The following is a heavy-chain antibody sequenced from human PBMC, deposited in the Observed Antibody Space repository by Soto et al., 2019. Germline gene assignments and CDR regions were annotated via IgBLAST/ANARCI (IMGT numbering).Heavy chain of an antibody. CDR3: ARGGHGNDIVVVPAASGYYYYGMDV. CDR1: GYTFTGYY. CDR2: INPNSGGT. D-gene: IGHD2-2*01. V-gene: IGHV1-2*04. Sequence: ASVKVCCKASGYTFTGYYMHWVRQAPGQGLEWMGWINPNSGGTNYAQKFQGWVTMTRDTSISTAYMELSRLRSDDTAVYYCARGGHGNDIVVVPAASGYYYYGMDVWGQGTTVTVSS. J-gene: IGHJ6*02.